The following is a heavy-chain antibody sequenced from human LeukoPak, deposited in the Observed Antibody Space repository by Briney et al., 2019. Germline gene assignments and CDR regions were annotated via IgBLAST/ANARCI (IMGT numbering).Heavy chain of an antibody. D-gene: IGHD3-22*01. CDR2: IYYSGST. V-gene: IGHV4-59*01. CDR1: GGSISSYY. Sequence: SETLSLTCTVSGGSISSYYWSWIRQPPGKGLEWIGYIYYSGSTNYNPSLKSRVTISVDTSKNQFSLKLSSVTAADTAVYYCARTYDSSGYYYGAYFDYWGQGTLVTVSS. J-gene: IGHJ4*02. CDR3: ARTYDSSGYYYGAYFDY.